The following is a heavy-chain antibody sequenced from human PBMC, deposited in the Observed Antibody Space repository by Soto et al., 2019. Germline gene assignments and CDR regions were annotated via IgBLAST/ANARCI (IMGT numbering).Heavy chain of an antibody. J-gene: IGHJ3*01. CDR2: ISSSSSYL. CDR1: GFTFSSYS. CDR3: ARDREGVGAGLF. D-gene: IGHD1-26*01. Sequence: VQLVGTGGGLGKPGGSLRLSCAATGFTFSSYSMNWVRQAPGKGLEWVSSISSSSSYLSYADSVKGRFTISRDNAKNSLYLQMNSLRAEDTAVYYCARDREGVGAGLFWGQGTIVTVSS. V-gene: IGHV3-21*01.